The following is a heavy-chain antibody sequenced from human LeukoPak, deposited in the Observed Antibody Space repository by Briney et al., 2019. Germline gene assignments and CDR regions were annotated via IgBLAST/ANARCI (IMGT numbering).Heavy chain of an antibody. CDR1: GGSFSGYY. CDR2: INHSGST. CDR3: ARVDIVVVPAAIFKNYYYYYGMDV. J-gene: IGHJ6*02. D-gene: IGHD2-2*01. Sequence: SETLSLTCAVYGGSFSGYYWSWIRQPPGKGLEWIGEINHSGSTNYNPSLKSRVTISVDTSKNQFSLKLSSVTAADTAVYYCARVDIVVVPAAIFKNYYYYYGMDVWGQGTTVTVSS. V-gene: IGHV4-34*01.